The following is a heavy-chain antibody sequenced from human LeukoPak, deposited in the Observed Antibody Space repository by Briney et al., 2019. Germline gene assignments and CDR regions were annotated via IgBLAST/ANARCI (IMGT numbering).Heavy chain of an antibody. CDR2: IYYSGST. CDR1: GGSISSGGYY. Sequence: SETLSLTCTVSGGSISSGGYYWSWIRQHPVKGLEWIGYIYYSGSTYYNPSLKSPVTISVDTSKNQFSLKLSSVTAADTAVYYCASGAAANWFDPWGQGALVTVSS. D-gene: IGHD6-13*01. J-gene: IGHJ5*02. CDR3: ASGAAANWFDP. V-gene: IGHV4-30-4*01.